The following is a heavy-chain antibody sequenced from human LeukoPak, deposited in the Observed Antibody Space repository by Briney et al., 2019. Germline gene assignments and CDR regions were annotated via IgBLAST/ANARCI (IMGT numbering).Heavy chain of an antibody. CDR2: IYYSGSI. CDR3: ARWGRRRLRYFDWFPLVY. CDR1: GGSFCGYY. V-gene: IGHV4-34*01. D-gene: IGHD3-9*01. J-gene: IGHJ4*02. Sequence: SETLSLTCAVYGGSFCGYYWSWIPQPPGKGLEWIGGIYYSGSIYYNPSLKSRVTISVDTSKNQFSLKLSSVTAADTAVYYCARWGRRRLRYFDWFPLVYWGQGTLVTVSS.